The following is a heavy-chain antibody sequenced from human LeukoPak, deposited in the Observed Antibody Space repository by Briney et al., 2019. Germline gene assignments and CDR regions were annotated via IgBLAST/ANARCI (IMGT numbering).Heavy chain of an antibody. CDR2: INPNSGGT. CDR1: GYTFTDYY. CDR3: ARSGYCSSTSCYTPYNWFDP. J-gene: IGHJ5*02. Sequence: ASVKVSCKASGYTFTDYYMHWVRQAPGQGLEWMGWINPNSGGTNYAQKFQGWVTMTRDTSISTAYMELSRLRSDDTAVYYCARSGYCSSTSCYTPYNWFDPWGQGTLVTVSS. D-gene: IGHD2-2*02. V-gene: IGHV1-2*04.